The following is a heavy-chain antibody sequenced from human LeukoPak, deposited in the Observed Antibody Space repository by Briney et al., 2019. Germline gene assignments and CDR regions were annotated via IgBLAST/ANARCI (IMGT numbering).Heavy chain of an antibody. Sequence: GGSLRLSCAASGFTFSAHSLNWVRQAPGKGLEWVSSISSSSSFIYYADSVKGRFTISRDNAKNSLSLQMNSLRVEDTAVYYCVRGAAAGFDSWGQGTLVTVSS. CDR2: ISSSSSFI. CDR3: VRGAAAGFDS. J-gene: IGHJ4*02. V-gene: IGHV3-21*01. CDR1: GFTFSAHS. D-gene: IGHD6-25*01.